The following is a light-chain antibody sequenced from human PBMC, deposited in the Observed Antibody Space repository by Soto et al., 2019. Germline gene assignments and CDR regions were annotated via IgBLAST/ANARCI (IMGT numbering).Light chain of an antibody. CDR3: QQLERYPST. V-gene: IGKV1-6*01. J-gene: IGKJ4*01. Sequence: AIQMTQSPSSLSASVGDRVTITCRASQGIRNDLAWYQQKPGKAPELLIYAASILQSGVPSRFSGSGSGTDFTLTISSLQPEDFATYYCQQLERYPSTFGGGTKVDIK. CDR2: AAS. CDR1: QGIRND.